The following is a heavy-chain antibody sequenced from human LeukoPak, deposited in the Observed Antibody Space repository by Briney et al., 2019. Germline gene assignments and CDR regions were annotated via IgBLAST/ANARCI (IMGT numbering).Heavy chain of an antibody. CDR3: ARHYVWGSYRYFYYFDY. D-gene: IGHD3-16*02. CDR1: GGHISSYY. CDR2: IYYSGST. J-gene: IGHJ4*02. V-gene: IGHV4-59*01. Sequence: SETLSLTCTVSGGHISSYYRRWIRQPPGKGLAWIGYIYYSGSTNYNPSLTSRVTISVDTSKNQFSLKLSSVTAADTAVYYCARHYVWGSYRYFYYFDYWGQGTLVTVSS.